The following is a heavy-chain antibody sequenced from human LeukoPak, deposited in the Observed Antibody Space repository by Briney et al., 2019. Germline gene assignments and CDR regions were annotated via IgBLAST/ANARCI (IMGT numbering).Heavy chain of an antibody. Sequence: PSETLSLTCTIFGDSVSRSDSYWDWIRQPPGKGLEWIGTIYYSGGTYYSPSLKSRVTLSVDMSNNQFSLTLSSVTAVDTALYFCARRRYYDSSGYLEWGQGTLVTVSS. J-gene: IGHJ1*01. CDR1: GDSVSRSDSY. CDR2: IYYSGGT. CDR3: ARRRYYDSSGYLE. V-gene: IGHV4-39*01. D-gene: IGHD3-22*01.